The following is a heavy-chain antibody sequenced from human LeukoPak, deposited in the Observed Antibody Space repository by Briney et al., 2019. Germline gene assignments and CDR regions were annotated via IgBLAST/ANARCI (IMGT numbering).Heavy chain of an antibody. J-gene: IGHJ4*02. CDR3: ARAGYCSSTSCYRFDY. CDR1: GGSFSGYY. V-gene: IGHV4-34*01. D-gene: IGHD2-2*01. Sequence: PSETLSLTCAVYGGSFSGYYWSWIRQPPGKGLEWIGEINHSGSTNYNPSLKSRVTISVDTSKNQFSLKLSSVTAADTAVYYCARAGYCSSTSCYRFDYWGQGTLVTVSS. CDR2: INHSGST.